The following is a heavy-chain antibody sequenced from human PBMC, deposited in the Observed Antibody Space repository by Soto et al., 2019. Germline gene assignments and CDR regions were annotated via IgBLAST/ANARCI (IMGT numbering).Heavy chain of an antibody. J-gene: IGHJ4*02. CDR2: IYYSGST. V-gene: IGHV4-39*01. D-gene: IGHD3-22*01. CDR3: ASPIDYYYDSSGYYTPTLFAY. Sequence: SETLSLTCTVSGGSISSSSYYWGWIRQPPGKGLEWIGSIYYSGSTYYNPSLKSRVTISVDTSKNQFSLKLSSVTAADTAVYYCASPIDYYYDSSGYYTPTLFAYWGQGTLVTVSS. CDR1: GGSISSSSYY.